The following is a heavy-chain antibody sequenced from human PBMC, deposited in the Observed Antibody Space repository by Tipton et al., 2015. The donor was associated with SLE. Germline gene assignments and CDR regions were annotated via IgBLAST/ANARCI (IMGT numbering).Heavy chain of an antibody. Sequence: GSLRLSCAASGFTFSTYTMHWVRQAPGKGLEWVALIRYDGNNEDYAGSVKGRFTVSRDNSKNTLYLQMNSLRAEDTAVYYCANLHSGGLRMVDYWGQGTLVTVSS. CDR3: ANLHSGGLRMVDY. V-gene: IGHV3-30*02. CDR2: IRYDGNNE. D-gene: IGHD1-26*01. CDR1: GFTFSTYT. J-gene: IGHJ4*02.